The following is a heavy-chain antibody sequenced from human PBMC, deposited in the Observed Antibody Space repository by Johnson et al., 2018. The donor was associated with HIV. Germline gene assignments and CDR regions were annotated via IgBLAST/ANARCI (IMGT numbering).Heavy chain of an antibody. CDR2: ISYDGSNK. CDR1: GFTFSSYA. D-gene: IGHD1-26*01. J-gene: IGHJ3*02. CDR3: ARGIVGAEEGAFDI. V-gene: IGHV3-30*04. Sequence: QEKLVESGGGLVKPGGSLRLSCAASGFTFSSYAMHWVRQAPGKGLEWVAVISYDGSNKYYADSVKGRFTISRDNSKNTLYLQMNSLRAEDTAVYYCARGIVGAEEGAFDIWGQGTLVTVSS.